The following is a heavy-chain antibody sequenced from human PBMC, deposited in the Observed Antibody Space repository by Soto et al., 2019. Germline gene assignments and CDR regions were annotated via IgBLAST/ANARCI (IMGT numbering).Heavy chain of an antibody. J-gene: IGHJ5*02. CDR1: GFTFSIYW. CDR2: INSDGSST. V-gene: IGHV3-74*01. Sequence: EVQLVESGGNLIQPGGSLRLSCAASGFTFSIYWMHWVRQAPGKGLVWVSRINSDGSSTSYVDSVKGRFTISRDNAKNTLYLQMNSLSVEDTAVYYCARRGQEGPGLAHWGQGTLVTVSS. CDR3: ARRGQEGPGLAH.